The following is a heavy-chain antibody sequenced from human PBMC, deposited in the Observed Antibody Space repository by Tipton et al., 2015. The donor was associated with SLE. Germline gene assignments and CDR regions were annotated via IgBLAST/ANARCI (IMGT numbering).Heavy chain of an antibody. CDR2: INHSGST. V-gene: IGHV4-34*01. CDR3: ARGHTAMVGSLYYYGMDV. Sequence: GLVKPSETLSLTCTVSGGSISSYYWSWIRQPPGKGLEWIGEINHSGSTNYNPSLKSRVTISVDTSKNQFSLKLRSVTAADTAVYYCARGHTAMVGSLYYYGMDVWGQGTTVTVSS. J-gene: IGHJ6*02. D-gene: IGHD5-18*01. CDR1: GGSISSYY.